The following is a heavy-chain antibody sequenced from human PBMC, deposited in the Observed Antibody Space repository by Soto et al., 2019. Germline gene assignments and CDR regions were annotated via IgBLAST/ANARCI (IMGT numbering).Heavy chain of an antibody. V-gene: IGHV3-21*01. J-gene: IGHJ3*02. CDR2: ITSASDYI. CDR1: GFMFTKST. D-gene: IGHD3-9*01. Sequence: GGSLRLSCVASGFMFTKSTMNWVRQAPGKGLEWVSSITSASDYIFYADSVKGRFTISRDNANNSLYLQMNSLRAEDTAVYYCARVGTGSSKTLDIWGQGKMVTVSS. CDR3: ARVGTGSSKTLDI.